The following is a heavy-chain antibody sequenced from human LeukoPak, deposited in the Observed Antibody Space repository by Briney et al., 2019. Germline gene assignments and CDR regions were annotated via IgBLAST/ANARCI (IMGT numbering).Heavy chain of an antibody. CDR3: AREIRPTQYYDSSGYYFDP. V-gene: IGHV1-69*05. Sequence: ASVKVSCTASGGTFSSYAISWVRQAPGQGLEWMGGIIPIFATADYAQKFQGRVTITTHESTSTAYMELSSLRSEDTAVYYCAREIRPTQYYDSSGYYFDPWGPGTLVTVSS. D-gene: IGHD3-22*01. J-gene: IGHJ5*02. CDR1: GGTFSSYA. CDR2: IIPIFATA.